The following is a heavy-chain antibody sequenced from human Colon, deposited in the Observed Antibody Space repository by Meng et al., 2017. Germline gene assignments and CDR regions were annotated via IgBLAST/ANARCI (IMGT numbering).Heavy chain of an antibody. Sequence: QVQLPVPGPGLAKPSVSLSRPVAVSGGSSSSNWWSWVRQPPGKGLEWIREFFHTGRPNYDPSLKSRVTISVDKSNNQFSLKLTSVTAADTAVYYCARLISILRQRWFDYWGQGTLVTVSS. J-gene: IGHJ4*02. CDR3: ARLISILRQRWFDY. V-gene: IGHV4-4*02. CDR2: FFHTGRP. D-gene: IGHD3-16*01. CDR1: GGSSSSNW.